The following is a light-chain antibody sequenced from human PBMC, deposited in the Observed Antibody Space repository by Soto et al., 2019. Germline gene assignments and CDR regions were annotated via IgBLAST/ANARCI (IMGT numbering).Light chain of an antibody. CDR1: QSVRSN. Sequence: EIVMTQSPATLSVSPGERATLSCSASQSVRSNLAWYQQKPGQAPRLLIYGASTRATGIPARFSGSGSGTEFTLTISSLQSEDFAVYYCQQYNNWPPWTFGQGTKVEIK. CDR2: GAS. CDR3: QQYNNWPPWT. V-gene: IGKV3-15*01. J-gene: IGKJ1*01.